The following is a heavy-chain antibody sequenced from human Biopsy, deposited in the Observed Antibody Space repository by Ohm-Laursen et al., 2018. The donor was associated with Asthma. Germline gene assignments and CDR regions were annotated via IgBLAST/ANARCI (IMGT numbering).Heavy chain of an antibody. Sequence: SLRLSCSASGFTFSTYGMHWVRQTPGKGLEWVAVVSYDGSIKYYVDSVKGRFTISRDNSKNTLYLRMNSLSAEDSAVYYCARVDGVVEAATRLGGMDVWGQGTTVTVSS. CDR2: VSYDGSIK. D-gene: IGHD2-15*01. CDR3: ARVDGVVEAATRLGGMDV. J-gene: IGHJ6*02. CDR1: GFTFSTYG. V-gene: IGHV3-30*03.